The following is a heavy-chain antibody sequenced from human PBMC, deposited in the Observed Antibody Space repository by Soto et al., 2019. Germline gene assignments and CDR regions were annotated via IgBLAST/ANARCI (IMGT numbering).Heavy chain of an antibody. Sequence: ASVKVSCKASGYTLTSYGISWVRQAPGQGLEWMGWISAYNGNTNYAQKLQGRVTMTTDTSTSTAYMELRSLRSDDTAVYYCARDPSYYDFWSGYAPGAFDYWGQGTLVTVSS. V-gene: IGHV1-18*01. D-gene: IGHD3-3*01. CDR3: ARDPSYYDFWSGYAPGAFDY. CDR1: GYTLTSYG. CDR2: ISAYNGNT. J-gene: IGHJ4*02.